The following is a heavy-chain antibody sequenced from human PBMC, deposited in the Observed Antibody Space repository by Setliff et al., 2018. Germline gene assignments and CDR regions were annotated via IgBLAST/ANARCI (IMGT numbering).Heavy chain of an antibody. J-gene: IGHJ4*02. CDR3: ARAPGGDCSGGSCYPNPLIYYFDY. D-gene: IGHD2-15*01. CDR1: GGSISSGNYY. Sequence: PSETLSLTCRVSGGSISSGNYYWGLIRQPPGKGLEWVATIYYSGSTYSNPSLKSRLIISVDAPDNQFSVKLSSVTAADTAVYYCARAPGGDCSGGSCYPNPLIYYFDYWGQGTLVTVSS. V-gene: IGHV4-39*01. CDR2: IYYSGST.